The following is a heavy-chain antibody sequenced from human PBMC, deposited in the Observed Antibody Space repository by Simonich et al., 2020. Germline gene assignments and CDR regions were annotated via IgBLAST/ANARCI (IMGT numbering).Heavy chain of an antibody. D-gene: IGHD6-6*01. Sequence: EVQLVESGGGLVQPGGSLRLSRAASGFTFSSLWMSWVRQAPGKGLEWGANIKQDGIENYYVDSVKGRFTISRDNAKNSLYLQMNSLRAEDTAVYYCAREGIAARDAFDIWGQGTMVTVSS. J-gene: IGHJ3*02. CDR1: GFTFSSLW. CDR2: IKQDGIEN. CDR3: AREGIAARDAFDI. V-gene: IGHV3-7*01.